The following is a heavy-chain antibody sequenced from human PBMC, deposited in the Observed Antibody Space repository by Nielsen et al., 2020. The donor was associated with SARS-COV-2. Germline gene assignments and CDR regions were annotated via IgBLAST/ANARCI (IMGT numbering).Heavy chain of an antibody. CDR1: GGSISSYYW. V-gene: IGHV2-26*01. CDR2: IFSNDEK. J-gene: IGHJ5*02. D-gene: IGHD3-10*01. CDR3: AHLSMVRGVPAWDWFDP. Sequence: ETLSLTCTVSGGSISSYYWSWIRQPPGKGLEWLAHIFSNDEKSYSTSLKSRLTITKDTPKNQVVLTMTNMDPVDTATYYCAHLSMVRGVPAWDWFDPWGQGTLVTVSS.